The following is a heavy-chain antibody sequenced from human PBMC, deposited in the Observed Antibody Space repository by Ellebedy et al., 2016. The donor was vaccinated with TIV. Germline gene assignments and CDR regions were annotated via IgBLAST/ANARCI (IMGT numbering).Heavy chain of an antibody. Sequence: ASVKVSCKASGGTFSSYAISWVRQAPGQGLEWMGRIIPILGIANYAQKFQGRVTITADKSTSTAYMELSSLRSEDTAVYYCARDRFSYYGSGIYYYYGMDVWGQGTTVTVSS. V-gene: IGHV1-69*04. D-gene: IGHD3-10*01. CDR3: ARDRFSYYGSGIYYYYGMDV. CDR2: IIPILGIA. CDR1: GGTFSSYA. J-gene: IGHJ6*02.